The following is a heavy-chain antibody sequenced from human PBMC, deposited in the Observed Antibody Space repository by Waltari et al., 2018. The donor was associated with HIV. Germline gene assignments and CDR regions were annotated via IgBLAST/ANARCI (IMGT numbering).Heavy chain of an antibody. CDR2: INPRGGST. D-gene: IGHD2-15*01. J-gene: IGHJ4*02. CDR3: ARGSRYCSGDTCSEPKYYFHY. CDR1: GYTFTNYY. Sequence: QVQLVQSGPAVKKPGASVKVSCKASGYTFTNYYIHWVRQAPGHGLEWMGIINPRGGSTSVPRRFEGRRTVTRDTSTNTVDMHLSSLRSEDTAVYYCARGSRYCSGDTCSEPKYYFHYWGQGTQVTVSS. V-gene: IGHV1-46*01.